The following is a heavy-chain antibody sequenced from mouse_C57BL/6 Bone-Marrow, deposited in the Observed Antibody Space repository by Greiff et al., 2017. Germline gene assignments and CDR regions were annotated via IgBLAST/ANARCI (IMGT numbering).Heavy chain of an antibody. V-gene: IGHV14-3*01. CDR2: IDPANGNT. J-gene: IGHJ2*01. Sequence: EVQLQQSVAELVRPGASVKLSCTASGFNIKNTYMHWVKQRPEQGLEWIGRIDPANGNTKYAPKFQGKATITADTSSNTAYLQLSSLTSEDTAIYYCARWGVTTVVAPYYFDYWGQGTTLTVSS. CDR3: ARWGVTTVVAPYYFDY. D-gene: IGHD1-1*01. CDR1: GFNIKNTY.